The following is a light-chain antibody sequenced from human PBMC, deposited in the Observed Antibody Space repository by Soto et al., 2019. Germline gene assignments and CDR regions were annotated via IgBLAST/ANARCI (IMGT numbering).Light chain of an antibody. CDR3: KQTNSFPLT. CDR2: SAS. J-gene: IGKJ4*01. V-gene: IGKV1-12*01. Sequence: DIQLTQSPSSMYASVGDRVTITCRASQGISSYLVWYQQKPGKAPKLLMYSASNLQSGVPSRFSGSGSGTDFTLTITSLQPEEFATYYCKQTNSFPLTVGGGNKVDIK. CDR1: QGISSY.